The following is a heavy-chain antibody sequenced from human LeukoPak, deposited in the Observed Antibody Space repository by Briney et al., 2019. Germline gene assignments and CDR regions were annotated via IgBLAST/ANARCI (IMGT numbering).Heavy chain of an antibody. J-gene: IGHJ3*02. V-gene: IGHV4-34*01. CDR2: INHSGST. Sequence: SETLSLTCAVYGGSFSGYYWSWIRQPPGKGLEWIGEINHSGSTNYNPSLKSRVTISVDTSKNQFSLKLSSVTAADTAVYYCARGPKTYYDFWSGYNLFDIWGQGTMVTVSS. D-gene: IGHD3-3*01. CDR1: GGSFSGYY. CDR3: ARGPKTYYDFWSGYNLFDI.